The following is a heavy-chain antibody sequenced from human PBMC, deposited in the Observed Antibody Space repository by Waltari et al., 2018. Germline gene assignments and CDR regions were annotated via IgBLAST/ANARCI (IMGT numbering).Heavy chain of an antibody. Sequence: QVQLVQSRAEVKKPGSSVTVSCKASGGTFSNYVISWVRQAPGQGLEWMGGTTPSFCKPNFAQKCQGRVTSIADESTSTVYMELSSLRSEDTAVYYCARSYYYYRIGDYPSLGAFDYWGQGTLVTVSS. CDR1: GGTFSNYV. CDR2: TTPSFCKP. J-gene: IGHJ4*02. CDR3: ARSYYYYRIGDYPSLGAFDY. V-gene: IGHV1-69*12. D-gene: IGHD3-22*01.